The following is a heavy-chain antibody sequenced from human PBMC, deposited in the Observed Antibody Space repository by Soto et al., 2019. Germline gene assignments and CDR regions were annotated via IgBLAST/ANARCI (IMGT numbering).Heavy chain of an antibody. CDR2: ISYDGSNK. D-gene: IGHD3-22*01. CDR1: GFTFSSYG. Sequence: RGSLRLSCAASGFTFSSYGMHWVRQAPGKGLEWVAVISYDGSNKYYADSVKGRFTISRDNSKNTLYLQMNSLRAEDTAVYYWATDLLRTMIGSIDAWGQETKVTVSS. J-gene: IGHJ6*02. CDR3: ATDLLRTMIGSIDA. V-gene: IGHV3-30*03.